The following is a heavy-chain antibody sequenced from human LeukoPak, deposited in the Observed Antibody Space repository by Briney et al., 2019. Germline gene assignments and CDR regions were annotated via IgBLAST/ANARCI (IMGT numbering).Heavy chain of an antibody. CDR1: GGSISSYY. J-gene: IGHJ6*02. CDR2: IYYSGST. D-gene: IGHD3-3*01. CDR3: ARVSYYDFWSGYPDCGMDV. Sequence: PSETLSLTCTVSGGSISSYYWSWIRQPPGKGLEWIGYIYYSGSTNYNPSLKSRVTISVDTSKNQFSLKLSSVTAADTAVYYCARVSYYDFWSGYPDCGMDVWGQGTTVTVSS. V-gene: IGHV4-59*01.